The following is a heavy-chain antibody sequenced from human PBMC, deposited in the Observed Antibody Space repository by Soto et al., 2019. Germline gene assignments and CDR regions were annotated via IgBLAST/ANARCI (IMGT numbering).Heavy chain of an antibody. D-gene: IGHD1-7*01. CDR1: GGSFTSNNW. CDR3: ASRDPGTSVDY. CDR2: IYRTGST. J-gene: IGHJ4*02. Sequence: SETLSLTCAVSGGSFTSNNWWTWVRQPPGQGLEWIGEIYRTGSTNYNPSLKSRVTISLDKSENQFSLKVTSLTAADPAVYYCASRDPGTSVDYWGQGTLVTVSS. V-gene: IGHV4-4*02.